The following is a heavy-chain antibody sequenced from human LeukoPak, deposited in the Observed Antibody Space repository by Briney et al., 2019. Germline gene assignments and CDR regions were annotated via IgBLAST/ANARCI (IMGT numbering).Heavy chain of an antibody. CDR3: AKLLHIVVVPAAGFDI. J-gene: IGHJ3*02. CDR1: GFTFSSYA. D-gene: IGHD2-2*01. CDR2: ISGSGGST. Sequence: GGSLRLSCAASGFTFSSYAMSWVRQAPGKGLEWVSAISGSGGSTYYADSVKGRFTISRDNPKNTLYLQMNSLRAEDTAVYYCAKLLHIVVVPAAGFDIWGQGTMVTVSS. V-gene: IGHV3-23*01.